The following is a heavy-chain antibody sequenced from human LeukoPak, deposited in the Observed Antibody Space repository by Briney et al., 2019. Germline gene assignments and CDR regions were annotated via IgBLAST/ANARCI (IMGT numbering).Heavy chain of an antibody. Sequence: GGSLRLSCAASAFTFSTYSMNWVRQAPGKGLEWVSSISSGTSYMYYAESVRGRFTISRDNAKSSLHLQMNSLRDEDTAVYYCGRVGGGDFDYWGQGTLVTVSS. CDR2: ISSGTSYM. V-gene: IGHV3-21*01. CDR1: AFTFSTYS. CDR3: GRVGGGDFDY. J-gene: IGHJ4*02. D-gene: IGHD3-16*01.